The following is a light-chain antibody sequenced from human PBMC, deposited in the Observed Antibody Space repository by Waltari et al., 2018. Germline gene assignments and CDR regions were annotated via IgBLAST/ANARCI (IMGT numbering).Light chain of an antibody. CDR1: HSVLETSANKNY. Sequence: DIVMTQSPDSLAVSLGERATINCKSSHSVLETSANKNYLAWYQQRPGQSPKMLFYWASVREAGVPERLSASGSGTDFTLTINSLQADDVAVYFCQQYFSGHTFGQGTKLEIK. J-gene: IGKJ2*01. CDR3: QQYFSGHT. V-gene: IGKV4-1*01. CDR2: WAS.